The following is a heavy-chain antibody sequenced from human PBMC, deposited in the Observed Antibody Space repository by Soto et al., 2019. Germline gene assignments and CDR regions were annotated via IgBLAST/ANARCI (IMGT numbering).Heavy chain of an antibody. D-gene: IGHD3-3*01. CDR1: GYTFTSYG. V-gene: IGHV1-46*01. CDR3: AKDFWSGYYIYYYYGMDV. J-gene: IGHJ6*02. CDR2: INPSGGST. Sequence: ASVKVSCKASGYTFTSYGISWVRQAPGQGLEWMGIINPSGGSTSYAQKFQGRVTMTRDTSTSTVYMELSSLRSEDTAVYYCAKDFWSGYYIYYYYGMDVWGQGTTVTVSS.